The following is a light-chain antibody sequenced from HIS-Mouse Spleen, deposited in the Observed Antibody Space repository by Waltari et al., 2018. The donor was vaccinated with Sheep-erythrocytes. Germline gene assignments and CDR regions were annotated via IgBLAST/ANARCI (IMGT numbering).Light chain of an antibody. CDR2: EGS. CDR3: CSYAGSSTPWV. CDR1: SSDVGSYNL. J-gene: IGLJ3*02. V-gene: IGLV2-23*01. Sequence: QSALTQPASVSGSPGQLITISCTGTSSDVGSYNLVSWYQQHPGNAPKLMIYEGSKRPSGVSNSFAGSKSGNTASLTISGLQAEDEADYYCCSYAGSSTPWVFGGGTKLTVL.